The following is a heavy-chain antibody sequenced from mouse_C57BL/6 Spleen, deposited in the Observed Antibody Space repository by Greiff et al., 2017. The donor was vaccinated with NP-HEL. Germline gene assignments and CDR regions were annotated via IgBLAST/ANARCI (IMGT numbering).Heavy chain of an antibody. CDR1: GYTFTSYW. CDR2: IDPSDSYT. CDR3: ARAGTGDDYGD. J-gene: IGHJ2*01. V-gene: IGHV1-59*01. Sequence: QVQLQQPGAELVRPGTSVKLSCKASGYTFTSYWMHWVKQRPGQGLEWIGVIDPSDSYTNYNQKFKGKATLTVDTSSSTAYMQLSSLTSEDSAVYCCARAGTGDDYGDWGKGTTLTVSS. D-gene: IGHD1-1*02.